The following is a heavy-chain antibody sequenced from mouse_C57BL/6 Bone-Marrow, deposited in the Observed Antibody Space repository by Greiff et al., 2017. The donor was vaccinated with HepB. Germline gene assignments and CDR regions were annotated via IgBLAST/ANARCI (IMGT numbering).Heavy chain of an antibody. J-gene: IGHJ2*01. Sequence: QVQLQQPGAELVRPGSSVKLSCKASGYTFTSYWMHWVKQRPIQGLEWIGNIDPSDSETNYNQKFKDKATLTVDKSSSTAYMQLSSLTSEDSAVYYCARKGVGFDYWGQGTTLTVSS. V-gene: IGHV1-52*01. CDR1: GYTFTSYW. CDR2: IDPSDSET. CDR3: ARKGVGFDY.